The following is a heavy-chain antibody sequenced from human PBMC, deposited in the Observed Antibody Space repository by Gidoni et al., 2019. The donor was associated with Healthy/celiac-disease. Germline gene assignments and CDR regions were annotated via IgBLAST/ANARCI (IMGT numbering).Heavy chain of an antibody. CDR1: GGSFSGYY. CDR2: INHSGST. V-gene: IGHV4-34*01. J-gene: IGHJ4*02. Sequence: QVQLQQWGAGLLKPSETLSLTCAVYGGSFSGYYWSWIRQPPGKGLEWIGEINHSGSTNYNPSLKSRVTISVDTSKNQFSLKLSSVTAADTAVYYCARGSIEGYYDILTGKHADFDYWGQGTLVTVSS. CDR3: ARGSIEGYYDILTGKHADFDY. D-gene: IGHD3-9*01.